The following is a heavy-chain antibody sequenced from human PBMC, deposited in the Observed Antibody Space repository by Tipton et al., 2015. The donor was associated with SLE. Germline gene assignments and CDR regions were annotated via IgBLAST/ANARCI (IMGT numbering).Heavy chain of an antibody. CDR1: GFTFTSYE. Sequence: SLRLSCAASGFTFTSYEMNWVRQAPGKGLEWVSYIRSSGSTIYYADSVKGRFTISRDNSQNSLYLQMNSLRTEDTALYYCAKAMVQGGWFDPWGQGTLVTVSS. V-gene: IGHV3-48*03. CDR2: IRSSGSTI. CDR3: AKAMVQGGWFDP. J-gene: IGHJ5*02. D-gene: IGHD3-10*01.